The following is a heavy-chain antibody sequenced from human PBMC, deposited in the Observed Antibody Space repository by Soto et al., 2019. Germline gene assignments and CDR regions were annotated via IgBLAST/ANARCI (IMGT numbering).Heavy chain of an antibody. D-gene: IGHD5-12*01. J-gene: IGHJ4*02. Sequence: QVQLVESGGGVGQPGRSLRLSCAASGFTFTNYAMHWVRQAPGKGLEWVAVISNDGNTRYYAESVKGRFSISRDNLNNTLYVQVKTLKNEDTAVYYCAASRTSASGSPIAYWGQGTLVTVSS. V-gene: IGHV3-30*04. CDR2: ISNDGNTR. CDR1: GFTFTNYA. CDR3: AASRTSASGSPIAY.